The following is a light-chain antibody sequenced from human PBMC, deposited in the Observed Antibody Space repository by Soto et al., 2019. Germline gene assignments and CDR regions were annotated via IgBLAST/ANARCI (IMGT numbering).Light chain of an antibody. CDR3: NSYTSSSTQV. Sequence: QSVLTQPASVSGSPGQSITLSCTGTSSDVGVFNYVSWYQHHPGKAPKLLISDVSVRPSGVSNRFSGSKSGNTASLTISGLQAEDEADYYCNSYTSSSTQVFGGGTKLTVL. CDR1: SSDVGVFNY. J-gene: IGLJ2*01. CDR2: DVS. V-gene: IGLV2-14*03.